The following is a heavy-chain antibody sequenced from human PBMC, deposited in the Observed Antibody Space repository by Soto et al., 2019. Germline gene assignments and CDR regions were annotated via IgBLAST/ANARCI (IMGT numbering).Heavy chain of an antibody. J-gene: IGHJ4*02. CDR1: GFTFNNYA. Sequence: EVQLLESGGGSVQPGGSLRLSCAASGFTFNNYAMHWVRRPPGKGLEWVSSISHSGGTTYYADSVKGRFSISTDSLAGTLYLQMNSLRAEDTALYSCAKGRGQNWNLDYWGQGTLVTVSP. CDR3: AKGRGQNWNLDY. V-gene: IGHV3-23*01. D-gene: IGHD1-1*01. CDR2: ISHSGGTT.